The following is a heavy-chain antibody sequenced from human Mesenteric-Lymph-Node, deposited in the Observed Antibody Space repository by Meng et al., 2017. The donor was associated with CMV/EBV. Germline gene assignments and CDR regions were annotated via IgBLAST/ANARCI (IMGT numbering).Heavy chain of an antibody. J-gene: IGHJ6*02. CDR3: ARGVTGDSSGMDV. V-gene: IGHV1-69*04. CDR2: KNHRLGIE. CDR1: RGKKSREE. Sequence: KGSRGKKSREEIRWERKATGKGIEWMGRKNHRLGIEKYEKKYKGRVKITADKSTSTAYMELSSLRSEDTAVYYCARGVTGDSSGMDVWGQGTTVTVSS. D-gene: IGHD2-21*02.